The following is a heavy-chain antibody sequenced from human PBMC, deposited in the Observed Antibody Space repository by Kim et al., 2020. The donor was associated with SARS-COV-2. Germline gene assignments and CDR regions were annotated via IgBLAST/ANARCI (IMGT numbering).Heavy chain of an antibody. Sequence: RNQHYAEYVKCRFTISRDNAKNTLYLQMNSLRAEDTAVYYCARDGGNWFDPWGQGTLVTVSS. J-gene: IGHJ5*02. V-gene: IGHV3-30*01. D-gene: IGHD3-16*01. CDR3: ARDGGNWFDP. CDR2: RNQ.